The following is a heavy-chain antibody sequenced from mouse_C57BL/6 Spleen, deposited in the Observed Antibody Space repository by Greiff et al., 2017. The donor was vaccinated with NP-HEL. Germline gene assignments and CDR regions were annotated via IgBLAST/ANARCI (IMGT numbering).Heavy chain of an antibody. V-gene: IGHV1-55*01. J-gene: IGHJ4*01. CDR1: GYTFTSYW. D-gene: IGHD2-4*01. Sequence: VQLQQSGAELVKPGASVKMSCKASGYTFTSYWITWVKQRPGQGLEWIGDIYPGSGSTNYNEKFKSKATLTVDTSSSTAYMQLSSLTSEDSAVYYCARFYYDYGYAMDYWGQGTSVTVSS. CDR3: ARFYYDYGYAMDY. CDR2: IYPGSGST.